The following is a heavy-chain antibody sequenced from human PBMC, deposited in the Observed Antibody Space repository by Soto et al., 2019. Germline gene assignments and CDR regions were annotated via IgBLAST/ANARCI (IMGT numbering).Heavy chain of an antibody. CDR1: GYTFTSYG. J-gene: IGHJ4*02. Sequence: GASVKVSCKASGYTFTSYGISWVRQAPGQGLEWMGWISAYNGNTNYAQKLQGRVTMTTDTSTSTAYMELRSLRSDDTAVYYCARAETYYYDSSGYHSYFDYWGQGTQVTVSS. D-gene: IGHD3-22*01. CDR2: ISAYNGNT. CDR3: ARAETYYYDSSGYHSYFDY. V-gene: IGHV1-18*01.